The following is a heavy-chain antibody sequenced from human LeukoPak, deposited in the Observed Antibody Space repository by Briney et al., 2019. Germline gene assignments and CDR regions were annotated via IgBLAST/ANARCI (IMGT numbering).Heavy chain of an antibody. CDR1: GFTFSSYA. CDR2: ISYDGSNK. Sequence: PGGSLRLSCAASGFTFSSYAMHWVRQAPGKGLEWVAVISYDGSNKYYADSVKGRFTISRDNSKNTLYLQMNSLRAEDTAVYYCARVLDGPMLIAYWGQGTLVTVSS. V-gene: IGHV3-30-3*01. CDR3: ARVLDGPMLIAY. J-gene: IGHJ4*02. D-gene: IGHD3-16*01.